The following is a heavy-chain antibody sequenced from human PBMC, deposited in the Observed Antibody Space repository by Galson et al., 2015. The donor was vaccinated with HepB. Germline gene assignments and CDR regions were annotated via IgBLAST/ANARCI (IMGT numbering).Heavy chain of an antibody. J-gene: IGHJ4*02. Sequence: SLRLSCAASGFTFSSYWMHWVRQAPGKGLVWVSCIKSDGSYTSYTDSLKGRFTISRDNAKNSLYLQMNSLRPVDTAVYYCVRDPPLGTPFDHWGQGTLVTVSS. CDR3: VRDPPLGTPFDH. CDR2: IKSDGSYT. V-gene: IGHV3-74*01. CDR1: GFTFSSYW. D-gene: IGHD7-27*01.